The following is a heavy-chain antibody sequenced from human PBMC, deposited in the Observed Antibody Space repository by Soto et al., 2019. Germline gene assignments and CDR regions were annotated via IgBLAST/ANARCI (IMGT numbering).Heavy chain of an antibody. CDR2: ISSSSSTI. Sequence: GGSLRLSCAASGFTFSSYSMNWVSQAPGKGLEWVSYISSSSSTIYYADSVKGRFTISRDNAKNSLYLQMNSLRDEDTAVYYCARGPAYYYDSSGPKPIDYWGQGTLVTVSS. V-gene: IGHV3-48*02. J-gene: IGHJ4*02. CDR1: GFTFSSYS. CDR3: ARGPAYYYDSSGPKPIDY. D-gene: IGHD3-22*01.